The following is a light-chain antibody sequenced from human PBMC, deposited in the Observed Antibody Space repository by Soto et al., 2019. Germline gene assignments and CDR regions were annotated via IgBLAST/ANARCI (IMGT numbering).Light chain of an antibody. V-gene: IGKV3-20*01. CDR1: QSVSSN. Sequence: ELVMTQSTPTLSASPGARATLSCRASQSVSSNLAGYQQKPGQAPSLLIYGASSRATGIPDRFSGSVSLKDFTRTLSRLEPEEFAGYYGQQYGSSLPIITFLQGTRLEN. CDR3: QQYGSSLPIIT. J-gene: IGKJ5*01. CDR2: GAS.